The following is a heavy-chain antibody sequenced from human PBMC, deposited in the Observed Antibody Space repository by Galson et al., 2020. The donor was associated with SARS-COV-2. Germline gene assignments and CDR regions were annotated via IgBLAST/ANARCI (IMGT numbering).Heavy chain of an antibody. D-gene: IGHD2-2*01. CDR1: GFSPSTRGMR. Sequence: SGPTLVKPTQTLTLTCPFSGFSPSTRGMRVSWIRQPPGKALEWLARIDWDDDKIYSPSLKTRLTVSKATSKNQVVLVLSNVDPLDTGTYYCARTSGVPAAVLDYFDFWGQGTHVTVSS. V-gene: IGHV2-70*04. J-gene: IGHJ4*02. CDR2: IDWDDDK. CDR3: ARTSGVPAAVLDYFDF.